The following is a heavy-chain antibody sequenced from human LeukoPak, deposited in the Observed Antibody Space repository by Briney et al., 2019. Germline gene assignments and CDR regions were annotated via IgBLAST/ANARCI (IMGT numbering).Heavy chain of an antibody. CDR1: GFTFSSYE. CDR3: AGQSRLGYCSGGSCYSQPFDP. V-gene: IGHV3-48*03. CDR2: ISSSGFNV. J-gene: IGHJ5*02. Sequence: GGSLRLSCAVSGFTFSSYEMNWVRQAPGKGLEWVSYISSSGFNVYYADSVKGRFTISRDNAKNSLYLQMNSLRAKDTAVYYCAGQSRLGYCSGGSCYSQPFDPWGQGTLVTVSS. D-gene: IGHD2-15*01.